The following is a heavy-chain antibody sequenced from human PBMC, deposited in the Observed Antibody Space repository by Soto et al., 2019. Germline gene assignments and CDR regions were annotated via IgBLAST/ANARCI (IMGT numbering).Heavy chain of an antibody. CDR1: GFTFSSYW. V-gene: IGHV3-74*01. Sequence: PGGSLRLSCTASGFTFSSYWMHWVRQAPGKGLVWVSHINSDGSGTNYAGFVEGRFTISRDNAKNTVYLQMNSLRPDDTAVYYCIRDFGAVGSTNAFDIWGQGTMVTVSS. D-gene: IGHD1-26*01. CDR2: INSDGSGT. J-gene: IGHJ3*02. CDR3: IRDFGAVGSTNAFDI.